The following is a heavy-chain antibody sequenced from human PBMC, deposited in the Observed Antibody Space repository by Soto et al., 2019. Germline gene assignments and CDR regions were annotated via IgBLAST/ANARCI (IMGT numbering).Heavy chain of an antibody. J-gene: IGHJ4*02. CDR1: GFTFSSYA. CDR2: VSIGGST. V-gene: IGHV3-23*01. Sequence: GGSLRLSCAASGFTFSSYAMGWVRQGPGKGLEWVAVVSIGGSTHYADSVRGRFTISRDNSKNTLSLQMNSLTAEDTAVYFCAKRRVGGWHFGYRGEGALVTVSS. CDR3: AKRRVGGWHFGY.